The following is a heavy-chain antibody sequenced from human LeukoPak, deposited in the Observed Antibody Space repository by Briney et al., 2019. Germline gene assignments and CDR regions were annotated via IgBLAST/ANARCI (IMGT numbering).Heavy chain of an antibody. V-gene: IGHV4-34*01. D-gene: IGHD5-18*01. CDR3: AIGRYSYGYGPPFDY. CDR2: INHSGST. J-gene: IGHJ4*02. Sequence: PSETLSLTCAVYGGSFSGYYWSWIRQPPGKGLEWIGEINHSGSTNYNPSLKSRVTISVDTSKNQFSLKLSSVTAADTAVYYCAIGRYSYGYGPPFDYWGQGTLVTVSS. CDR1: GGSFSGYY.